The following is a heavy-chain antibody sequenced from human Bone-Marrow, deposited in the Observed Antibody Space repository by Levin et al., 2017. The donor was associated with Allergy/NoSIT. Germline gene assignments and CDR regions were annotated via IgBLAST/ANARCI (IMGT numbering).Heavy chain of an antibody. Sequence: LRLSCTVSGGSISSGGYYWSWFRQHPGKGLEWIGYIYYSGSTYYNPSLKSRVTISVDTSKNQFSLKLSSVTAADTAVYYCARDGSYSGHSFDYWGQGTLVTVSS. J-gene: IGHJ4*02. V-gene: IGHV4-31*03. CDR3: ARDGSYSGHSFDY. D-gene: IGHD1-26*01. CDR1: GGSISSGGYY. CDR2: IYYSGST.